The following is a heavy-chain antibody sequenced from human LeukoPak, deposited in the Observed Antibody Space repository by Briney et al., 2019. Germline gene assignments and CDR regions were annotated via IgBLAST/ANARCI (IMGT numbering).Heavy chain of an antibody. CDR2: ISGSGGST. CDR3: AKGSSSGWSGDYFDY. CDR1: GFTFSSYA. J-gene: IGHJ4*02. D-gene: IGHD6-19*01. Sequence: GGSLRLSCAASGFTFSSYAMSWVRQAPGKGLEWVSAISGSGGSTYYADSVKGRFTISRDNSKNTLYLQMNSLRAEDTAVYYCAKGSSSGWSGDYFDYWGQGTLVTVSS. V-gene: IGHV3-23*01.